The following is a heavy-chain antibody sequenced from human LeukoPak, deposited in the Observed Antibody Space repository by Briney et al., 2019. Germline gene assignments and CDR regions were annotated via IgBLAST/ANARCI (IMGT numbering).Heavy chain of an antibody. CDR1: GGTFSSYA. Sequence: GASVKVSCKASGGTFSSYAISWVRQAPGQGLEWMGRIIPIFGTANYAQKFQGRVTITTDESTSTAYMELSSLRSEDTAVYYCARDKYSQTAVADNYWGQGTLVTVSS. J-gene: IGHJ4*02. CDR3: ARDKYSQTAVADNY. CDR2: IIPIFGTA. V-gene: IGHV1-69*05. D-gene: IGHD6-13*01.